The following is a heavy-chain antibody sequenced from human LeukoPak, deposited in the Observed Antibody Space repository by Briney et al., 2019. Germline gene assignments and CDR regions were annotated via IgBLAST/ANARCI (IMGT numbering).Heavy chain of an antibody. Sequence: SETLSLTCTVSGGSLSGGGYYWRWLRQHPGKGLEWLGYIYYSGSTYYNPSLKSRVTISVDTSKNQFSLKLSSVTAADTAVYYCASLRGDFWSGYYTVEYYFDYWGQGTLVTVSS. CDR1: GGSLSGGGYY. CDR3: ASLRGDFWSGYYTVEYYFDY. CDR2: IYYSGST. V-gene: IGHV4-31*03. J-gene: IGHJ4*02. D-gene: IGHD3-3*01.